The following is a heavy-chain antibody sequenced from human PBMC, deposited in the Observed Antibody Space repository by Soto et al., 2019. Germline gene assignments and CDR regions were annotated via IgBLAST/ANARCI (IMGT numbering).Heavy chain of an antibody. D-gene: IGHD2-21*02. CDR2: IHHSGST. CDR1: GGSVSSSDW. J-gene: IGHJ4*02. Sequence: SETLSLTCAVSGGSVSSSDWWSWVRQSTGKGLEWIGEIHHSGSTNYNPSLTSRVAISVDKSKNQFSLKLSSVTAADTAVYYCARTLYCGGDCYSFDSWGQGTLVTVS. V-gene: IGHV4-4*02. CDR3: ARTLYCGGDCYSFDS.